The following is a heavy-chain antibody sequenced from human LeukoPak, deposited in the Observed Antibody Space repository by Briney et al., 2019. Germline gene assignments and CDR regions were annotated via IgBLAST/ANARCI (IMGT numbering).Heavy chain of an antibody. CDR2: IDSSDSYT. CDR3: ARHYRYYYDSSDYYYGASGAFDI. V-gene: IGHV5-10-1*01. D-gene: IGHD3-22*01. Sequence: GESLKISCKGSGYSFTNYWIGWVRQMPGKGLEWMGRIDSSDSYTNSSPSFQGHVTISADKSISTAYLQWSSLKASDTAVYYCARHYRYYYDSSDYYYGASGAFDIWGQGTMVTVSS. CDR1: GYSFTNYW. J-gene: IGHJ3*02.